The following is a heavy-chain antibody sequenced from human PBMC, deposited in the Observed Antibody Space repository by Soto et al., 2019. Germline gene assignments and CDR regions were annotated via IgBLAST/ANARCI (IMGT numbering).Heavy chain of an antibody. CDR2: FKWNSVDV. CDR1: GFTFGDYA. D-gene: IGHD3-10*01. CDR3: AKDRSAGSPYYGSDF. V-gene: IGHV3-9*01. Sequence: GGSLRLSCAASGFTFGDYAIHWVRQVPWKGLEWVSGFKWNSVDVGYADSVKGRFTISRDNARNSLYLQMNSLRPEDTAVYYCAKDRSAGSPYYGSDFWGQGPSVTVSS. J-gene: IGHJ6*01.